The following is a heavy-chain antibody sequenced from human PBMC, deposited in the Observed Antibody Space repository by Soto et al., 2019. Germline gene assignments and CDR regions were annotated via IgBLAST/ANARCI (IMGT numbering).Heavy chain of an antibody. V-gene: IGHV3-7*01. J-gene: IGHJ4*02. CDR3: ARSALFVSAIRVYFDY. CDR1: GFTFSSYW. CDR2: IKQDGSEK. Sequence: PGGSLRLSCAASGFTFSSYWMSWVRQAPGKGLEWVANIKQDGSEKYYVDSVKGRFTISRDNAKNSLYLQMNSLRAEDTAVYYCARSALFVSAIRVYFDYWGQGTLVTVSS. D-gene: IGHD2-15*01.